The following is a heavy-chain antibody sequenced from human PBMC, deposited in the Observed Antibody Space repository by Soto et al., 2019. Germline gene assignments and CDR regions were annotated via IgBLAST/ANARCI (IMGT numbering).Heavy chain of an antibody. Sequence: ASVKVSCTASGFTFTSSAVQWVRQARGQRLEWIGWIVVGSGNTGYAQKFQGRVTMTRNTSISTAYMELSSLRSEDTAVYYCARGLKRRITMIVVVRGSHYFDYWGQGTLVTVSS. CDR1: GFTFTSSA. J-gene: IGHJ4*02. D-gene: IGHD3-22*01. V-gene: IGHV1-58*01. CDR2: IVVGSGNT. CDR3: ARGLKRRITMIVVVRGSHYFDY.